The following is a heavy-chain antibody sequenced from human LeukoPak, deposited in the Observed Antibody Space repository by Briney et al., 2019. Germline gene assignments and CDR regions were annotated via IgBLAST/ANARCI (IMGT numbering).Heavy chain of an antibody. CDR2: INPSGGST. CDR3: ARGYWFDIVAYYYFDY. Sequence: ASVKVSCKASGYTFTSYYMHWVRQAPGQGLEWMGIINPSGGSTSYAQKFQGRVSMTRDTSTSTVYMELSSLRSEDTAVYYCARGYWFDIVAYYYFDYWGQGTLVTVSS. J-gene: IGHJ4*02. V-gene: IGHV1-46*01. D-gene: IGHD5-12*01. CDR1: GYTFTSYY.